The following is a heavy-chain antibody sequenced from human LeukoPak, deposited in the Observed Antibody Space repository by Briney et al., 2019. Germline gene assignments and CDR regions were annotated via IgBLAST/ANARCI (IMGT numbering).Heavy chain of an antibody. CDR1: SGSISSYY. Sequence: SETLSLTCTVSSGSISSYYWSWIRQPPGKGLEWIGYIYYKGSTNYNPSLKSRVTISVDTSKNQFSLKLSSVTAADTAVYYCARDYGGKFGYWGQGTLVTVSS. CDR3: ARDYGGKFGY. J-gene: IGHJ4*02. V-gene: IGHV4-59*01. CDR2: IYYKGST. D-gene: IGHD4-23*01.